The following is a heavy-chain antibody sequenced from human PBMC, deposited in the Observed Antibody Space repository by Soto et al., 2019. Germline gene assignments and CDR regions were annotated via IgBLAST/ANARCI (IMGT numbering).Heavy chain of an antibody. J-gene: IGHJ3*02. CDR3: ARDPRGVSNAFDI. CDR1: GDSISSSNW. D-gene: IGHD3-10*01. Sequence: QVQLQESGPGLVKPSGTLSLTCAVSGDSISSSNWWSLVRQPPGKGLEWIGEIYHSWSTNYNPSLKSRVTMSVAKSQNQCSLKLSSVTAADTAVYYCARDPRGVSNAFDIWGQGTMVTVSS. CDR2: IYHSWST. V-gene: IGHV4-4*02.